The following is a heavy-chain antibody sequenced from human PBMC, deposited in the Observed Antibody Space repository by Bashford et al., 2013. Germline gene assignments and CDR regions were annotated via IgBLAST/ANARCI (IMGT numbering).Heavy chain of an antibody. CDR1: GFTFSDHD. V-gene: IGHV3-72*01. CDR3: ARGFRDDDASGKYFSYWFDP. CDR2: TRNKANSYTT. D-gene: IGHD3-10*01. Sequence: GGSLRLSCAASGFTFSDHDMDWVRQAPGKGLEWVGRTRNKANSYTTEYAASVKGRFTISRDNSKNSVHLQMNGLRAEDTAVYYCARGFRDDDASGKYFSYWFDPWGQGTLVTVSS. J-gene: IGHJ5*02.